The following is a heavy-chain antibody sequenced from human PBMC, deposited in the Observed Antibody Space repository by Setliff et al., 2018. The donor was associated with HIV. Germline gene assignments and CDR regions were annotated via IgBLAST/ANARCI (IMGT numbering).Heavy chain of an antibody. V-gene: IGHV1-69*10. CDR2: IIPIRGIA. J-gene: IGHJ4*02. D-gene: IGHD2-15*01. CDR1: GDIFSSSA. Sequence: GASVKVSCKGSGDIFSSSAISWVRQAPGQGLEWMGGIIPIRGIANTAQKFQGRVTITADKSTTTVYMDLSSLRSEDTAVYYCARNALDCSGSTCYAGDVYFDYWGQGIQVTVSS. CDR3: ARNALDCSGSTCYAGDVYFDY.